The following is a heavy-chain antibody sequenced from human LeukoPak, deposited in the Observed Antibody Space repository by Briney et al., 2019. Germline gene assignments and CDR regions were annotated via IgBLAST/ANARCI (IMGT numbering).Heavy chain of an antibody. V-gene: IGHV4-39*07. CDR1: GGSISSSNYY. D-gene: IGHD3-3*01. CDR2: IYNSGST. Sequence: SATLSLTCTVSGGSISSSNYYWGWHRQPPGQGLDWIGSIYNSGSTYYSPSLKSRVTIAVDTSKNQFSLKLSSVTAADTAMYYCARVAPSTTFGVVSHRIFDSWGQGTLVTVSS. J-gene: IGHJ4*02. CDR3: ARVAPSTTFGVVSHRIFDS.